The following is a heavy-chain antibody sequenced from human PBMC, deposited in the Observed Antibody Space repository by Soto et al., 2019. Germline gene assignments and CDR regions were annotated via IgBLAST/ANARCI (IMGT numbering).Heavy chain of an antibody. CDR2: INHSGST. CDR3: ARSRRSGSYFDY. Sequence: ETLSLTCAVYGGSFSGYYWSWIRQPPGKGLEWIGEINHSGSTNYNPSLKSRVTISVDTSKNQFSLKLSSVTAADTAVYYCARSRRSGSYFDYWGQGTLVTVSS. J-gene: IGHJ4*02. CDR1: GGSFSGYY. D-gene: IGHD1-26*01. V-gene: IGHV4-34*01.